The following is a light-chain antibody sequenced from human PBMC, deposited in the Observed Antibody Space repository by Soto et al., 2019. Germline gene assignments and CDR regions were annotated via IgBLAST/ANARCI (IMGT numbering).Light chain of an antibody. Sequence: QSALAQPASLSGSPGQSITISCTGTSSDIGAYDYVSWFQQHPGKAPKLMISEVNNRPSGVSNRFSGSKSGNTAYLTISGLQVEDEAEYCCSSFTTTSTHVFGTGTKVTVL. CDR1: SSDIGAYDY. V-gene: IGLV2-14*01. J-gene: IGLJ1*01. CDR3: SSFTTTSTHV. CDR2: EVN.